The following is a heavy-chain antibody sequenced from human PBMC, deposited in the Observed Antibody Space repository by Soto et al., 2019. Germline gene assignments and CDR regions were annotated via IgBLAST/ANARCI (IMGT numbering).Heavy chain of an antibody. J-gene: IGHJ6*02. Sequence: PSETLSLTCTVSGGSISSGDYYWSWIRQPPGKGLEWIGYIYYSGSTNYNPSLKSRVTIPVATSKNHFSLKLSSVPAANTAVYYCGRGAMVRGNNYTGRDVGGQGTTATVSS. CDR3: GRGAMVRGNNYTGRDV. D-gene: IGHD3-10*01. CDR2: IYYSGST. CDR1: GGSISSGDYY. V-gene: IGHV4-61*08.